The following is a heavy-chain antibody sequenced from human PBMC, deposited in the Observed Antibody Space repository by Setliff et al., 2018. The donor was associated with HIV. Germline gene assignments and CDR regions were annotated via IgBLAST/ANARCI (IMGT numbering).Heavy chain of an antibody. D-gene: IGHD2-8*02. CDR2: IDHRGRP. Sequence: PSETLSLTCGIYGGSFSDYYWSWIRQPPGKGLEWIGEIDHRGRPKYNPSLNSRVTRSVDKSRNQFSLKVSSVTAADTAVYYCARVSITYWYPIPRDYYYYMDVWGEGTTVTVSS. CDR3: ARVSITYWYPIPRDYYYYMDV. V-gene: IGHV4-34*01. J-gene: IGHJ6*03. CDR1: GGSFSDYY.